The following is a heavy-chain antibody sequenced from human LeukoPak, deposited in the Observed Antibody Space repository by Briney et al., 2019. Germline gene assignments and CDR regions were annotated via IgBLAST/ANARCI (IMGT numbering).Heavy chain of an antibody. CDR2: ISYDGSNK. J-gene: IGHJ3*02. V-gene: IGHV3-30*18. D-gene: IGHD3-16*01. CDR3: AKGPIYVWAIGRTFDI. Sequence: VGSLRLSSAASGFTFSSYGMHWVRQAPGKGLEWVAVISYDGSNKYYADSVKGRFTISRDNSKNTLYLQMNSLRAEDTAVYYCAKGPIYVWAIGRTFDIWGQGTMVTVSS. CDR1: GFTFSSYG.